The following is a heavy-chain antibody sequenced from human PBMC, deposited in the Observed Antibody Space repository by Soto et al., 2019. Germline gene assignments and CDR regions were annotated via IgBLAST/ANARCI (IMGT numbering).Heavy chain of an antibody. CDR3: ARGSGTGRGGILAASEY. Sequence: GAAVKVSCKASGYTFTDYFIHWVRQASGQGLEWMGWIKPSTGDTKYAQDFQDRVTMTTDTSISTAYMELNSLMSDDTAVYYCARGSGTGRGGILAASEYWGQGTLVTVSS. J-gene: IGHJ4*02. CDR2: IKPSTGDT. D-gene: IGHD2-15*01. CDR1: GYTFTDYF. V-gene: IGHV1-2*02.